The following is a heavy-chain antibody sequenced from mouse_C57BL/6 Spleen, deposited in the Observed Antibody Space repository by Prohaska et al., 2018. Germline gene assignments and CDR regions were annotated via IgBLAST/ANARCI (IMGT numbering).Heavy chain of an antibody. V-gene: IGHV1-15*01. CDR3: TRDGLLRELYFDV. J-gene: IGHJ1*03. CDR2: IDPETGGT. D-gene: IGHD1-1*01. CDR1: GYTFTDYE. Sequence: QVQLQQSGAELVRPGASVTLSCKASGYTFTDYEMHWVKQTPVHGLEWIGAIDPETGGTAYNQKFKGEAILTADKSASTAYMELRSLTSEDSAVYYCTRDGLLRELYFDVWGTGTTVTVSS.